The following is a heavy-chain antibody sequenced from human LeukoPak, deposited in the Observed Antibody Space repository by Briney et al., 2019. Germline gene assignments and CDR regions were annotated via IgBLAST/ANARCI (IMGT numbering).Heavy chain of an antibody. CDR3: ARDLVVAASEVWFDP. D-gene: IGHD2-15*01. J-gene: IGHJ5*02. CDR2: INPNSGGT. CDR1: GYTFTGYY. Sequence: GASVKVSCKASGYTFTGYYMHWVRQAPGQGLEWMGWINPNSGGTNYAQKFQGRVTMTRDTSISTAYMELSRLRSDDTAVYYCARDLVVAASEVWFDPWGQGTLVTVSS. V-gene: IGHV1-2*02.